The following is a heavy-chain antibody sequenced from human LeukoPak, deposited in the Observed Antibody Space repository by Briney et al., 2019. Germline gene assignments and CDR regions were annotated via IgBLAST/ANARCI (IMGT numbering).Heavy chain of an antibody. V-gene: IGHV4-30-4*01. D-gene: IGHD5-18*01. CDR1: GGSISSGDYY. CDR2: IYYSGST. J-gene: IGHJ6*02. Sequence: SQTLSLTCTVSGGSISSGDYYWSWIRQPPGKGLEWIGYIYYSGSTNYNPSLKSRVTISVDTSKNQFSLKLSSVTAADTAVYYCARKRGYSYGYEYYYYGMDVWGQGTTVTVSS. CDR3: ARKRGYSYGYEYYYYGMDV.